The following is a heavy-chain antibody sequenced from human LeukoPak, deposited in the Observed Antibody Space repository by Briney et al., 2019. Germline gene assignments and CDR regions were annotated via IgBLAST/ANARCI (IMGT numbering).Heavy chain of an antibody. Sequence: PGGSLRLFCAASGFTFGSYAMTWVRQAPGKGLEWVSDISGSGDGTFYADSVKGRFTISRDDSKNTLHLQMNSLRAEDTAVYYCAKVGGSGIYYPNGIMDYWGQGTLVTVSS. CDR1: GFTFGSYA. J-gene: IGHJ4*02. CDR2: ISGSGDGT. CDR3: AKVGGSGIYYPNGIMDY. D-gene: IGHD3-10*01. V-gene: IGHV3-23*01.